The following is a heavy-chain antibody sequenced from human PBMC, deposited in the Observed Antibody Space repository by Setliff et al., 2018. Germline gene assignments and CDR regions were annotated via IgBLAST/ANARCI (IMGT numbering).Heavy chain of an antibody. CDR2: INPNSGGT. D-gene: IGHD6-6*01. Sequence: ASVKVSCKASGYTFTGYYMHWVRQAPGQGLEWMGWINPNSGGTNYAQKFQGRVTMTRDTSISTAYMELSRLRSEDTAVYYCALEYSNSSPTVYYYMDVWGKGTTVTVS. CDR1: GYTFTGYY. J-gene: IGHJ6*03. CDR3: ALEYSNSSPTVYYYMDV. V-gene: IGHV1-2*02.